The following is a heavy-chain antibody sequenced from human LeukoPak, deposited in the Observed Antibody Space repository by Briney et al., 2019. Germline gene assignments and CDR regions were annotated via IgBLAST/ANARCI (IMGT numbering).Heavy chain of an antibody. Sequence: PGGSLRLSCAASGFTFSSYWMHWVRQAPGKGLVWVSRINTDGSSTSYADSVKGRFTISRDNAKNTLYLQMNSLRAEDTAVYYCARGGGCSSTSCYLVYWGQGTLVTVSS. J-gene: IGHJ4*02. CDR3: ARGGGCSSTSCYLVY. CDR2: INTDGSST. D-gene: IGHD2-2*01. CDR1: GFTFSSYW. V-gene: IGHV3-74*01.